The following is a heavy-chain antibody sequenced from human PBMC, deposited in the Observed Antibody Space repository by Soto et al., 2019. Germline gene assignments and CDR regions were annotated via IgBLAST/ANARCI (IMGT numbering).Heavy chain of an antibody. CDR2: SIPIFGTA. D-gene: IGHD6-13*01. J-gene: IGHJ4*02. V-gene: IGHV1-69*19. Sequence: QVQLVQSGAEVKKPGSSVKVSCKASGGTFSSYAISCVRQAPGQGLEWMGGSIPIFGTANYAQKFQGRVTITADEATRTAYMELSSLRSEDTAVYYCASGAEDEPEGIAAAGTDYWGQGALVTVSS. CDR3: ASGAEDEPEGIAAAGTDY. CDR1: GGTFSSYA.